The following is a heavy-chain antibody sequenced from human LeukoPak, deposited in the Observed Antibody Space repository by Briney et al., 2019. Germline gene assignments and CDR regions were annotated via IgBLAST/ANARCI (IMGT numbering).Heavy chain of an antibody. CDR2: LNPNSGGI. CDR3: AREGIPGAGVDY. V-gene: IGHV1-2*02. J-gene: IGHJ4*02. D-gene: IGHD6-13*01. CDR1: GYIFTAYY. Sequence: ASVKVSCKASGYIFTAYYMHWVRQAPGQGLEWMGWLNPNSGGINYAQKFQGRVTMTRDTSISTAYLELNRLTSVDTAVYYCAREGIPGAGVDYWGQGTLVTVSS.